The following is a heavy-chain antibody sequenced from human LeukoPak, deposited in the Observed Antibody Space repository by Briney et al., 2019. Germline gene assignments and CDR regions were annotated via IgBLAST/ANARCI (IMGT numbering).Heavy chain of an antibody. Sequence: SETLSLTCAVYGGSFSGYYWSWIRQPPGKGLEWIGEINHSGSTNYNPSLKSRVTISADTSKNQFSLKLSSVTAADTAVYYCARARGYSSGWYVSWGQGTLVTVSS. CDR2: INHSGST. D-gene: IGHD6-19*01. CDR3: ARARGYSSGWYVS. V-gene: IGHV4-34*01. J-gene: IGHJ5*02. CDR1: GGSFSGYY.